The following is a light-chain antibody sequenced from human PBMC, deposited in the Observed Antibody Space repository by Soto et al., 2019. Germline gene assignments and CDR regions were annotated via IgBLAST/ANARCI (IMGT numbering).Light chain of an antibody. CDR2: VAS. V-gene: IGKV1-39*01. CDR3: QQSDTSPYT. CDR1: QSIRNY. J-gene: IGKJ2*01. Sequence: DIQMTQSPSSLSASVGDRVTITCRASQSIRNYVNWYQQKPGKASKCLIYVASTLQSGVPSRFNGRRSGTDCTLTISSPQPEDFATDSWQQSDTSPYTGGPGTNPEI.